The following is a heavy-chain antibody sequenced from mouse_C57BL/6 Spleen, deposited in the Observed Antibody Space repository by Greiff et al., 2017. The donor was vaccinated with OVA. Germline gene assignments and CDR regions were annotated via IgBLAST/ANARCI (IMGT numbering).Heavy chain of an antibody. D-gene: IGHD1-1*01. J-gene: IGHJ3*01. Sequence: VHVKQSGPELVKPGASVKISCKASGYSFTDYNMNWVKQSNGKSLEWIGVINPNYGTTSYNQKFKGKATLTVDQSSSTAYMQLNSLTSEDSAVYYCAYGSSYDWFAYWGQGTLVTVSA. V-gene: IGHV1-39*01. CDR2: INPNYGTT. CDR3: AYGSSYDWFAY. CDR1: GYSFTDYN.